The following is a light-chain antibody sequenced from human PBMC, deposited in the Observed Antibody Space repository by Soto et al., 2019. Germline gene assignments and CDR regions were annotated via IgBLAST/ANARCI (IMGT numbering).Light chain of an antibody. CDR2: DVS. CDR1: SSDVGGYNY. V-gene: IGLV2-11*01. Sequence: QSALTQPRSVSGSPGQSVTISCTGTSSDVGGYNYVSRYQQHPGKAPKLMIYDVSKRPSGVPDRFSGSKSGNTASLSISGLQAEDEADYYCCSYAGSYTWVFGPGTKVTVL. J-gene: IGLJ1*01. CDR3: CSYAGSYTWV.